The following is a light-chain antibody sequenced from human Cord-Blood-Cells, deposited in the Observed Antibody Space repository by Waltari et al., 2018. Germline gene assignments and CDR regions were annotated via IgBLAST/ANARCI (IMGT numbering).Light chain of an antibody. CDR2: DAS. CDR3: QQYNSYSPWT. V-gene: IGKV1-5*01. Sequence: DIQMPQSPSTLSASVGDRVTITCRASQSISSWVAWDQQKPGKAPKLLIYDASSLESGVPSRFSGSGSGTEFTLTISSLQPDDFATYYCQQYNSYSPWTFGQGTKVEIK. J-gene: IGKJ1*01. CDR1: QSISSW.